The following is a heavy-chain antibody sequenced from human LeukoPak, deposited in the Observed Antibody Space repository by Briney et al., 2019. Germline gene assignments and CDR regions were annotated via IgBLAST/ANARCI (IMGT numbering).Heavy chain of an antibody. D-gene: IGHD3-22*01. Sequence: GGSLRLSCAASGFTFSTYSMNWVRQAPGKGLEWVSSISSSSRYIYYADSVKGRFTISRDNAKNSLYLQMNSLRAEDTAVYYCARSPYHYDSSGSYDYWGQGTLVTVSS. CDR2: ISSSSRYI. V-gene: IGHV3-21*01. CDR3: ARSPYHYDSSGSYDY. J-gene: IGHJ4*02. CDR1: GFTFSTYS.